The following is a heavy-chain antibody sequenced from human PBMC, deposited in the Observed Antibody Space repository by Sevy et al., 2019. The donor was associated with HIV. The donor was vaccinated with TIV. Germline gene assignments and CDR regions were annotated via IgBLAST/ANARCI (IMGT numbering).Heavy chain of an antibody. CDR1: GGSISSSSYY. Sequence: ETLSLTCTVSGGSISSSSYYWGWIRQPPGKGLEWIGSIYYSGSTYYNPSLKSRVTISVDTSKNQFSLKLSSVTAADTAVYYCASGENYYDSSGYPYFDYWGQGTLVTVSS. D-gene: IGHD3-22*01. J-gene: IGHJ4*02. CDR3: ASGENYYDSSGYPYFDY. CDR2: IYYSGST. V-gene: IGHV4-39*01.